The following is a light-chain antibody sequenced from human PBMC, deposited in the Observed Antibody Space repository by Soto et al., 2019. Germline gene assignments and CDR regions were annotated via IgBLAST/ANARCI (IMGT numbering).Light chain of an antibody. V-gene: IGKV1-5*01. J-gene: IGKJ1*01. Sequence: DIQMTQSPSTLSASVGDRVTITCRASQSISSWLAWYQQKPGKAPKLLIYDASSLESGVPSRFSGSGSGTELTHTISRLQPDDFATYYCQQYNSYWTFGQGTKVEIK. CDR2: DAS. CDR3: QQYNSYWT. CDR1: QSISSW.